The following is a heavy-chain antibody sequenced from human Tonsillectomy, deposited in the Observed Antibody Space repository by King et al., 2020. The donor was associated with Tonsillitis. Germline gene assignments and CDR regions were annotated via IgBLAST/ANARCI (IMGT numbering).Heavy chain of an antibody. D-gene: IGHD3-22*01. Sequence: VQLVESGGGVVQPGGSLRLSCAASGFTFSSYGMHWVRQAPGKGLEWVAFIRYDGSNKYYADSVKGRFTISRDNSKNTLYLQMNSLRAEDTAVYYCSKDQVVDYYDSSGFLDYWGQGTLVTVPS. CDR3: SKDQVVDYYDSSGFLDY. V-gene: IGHV3-30*02. J-gene: IGHJ4*02. CDR1: GFTFSSYG. CDR2: IRYDGSNK.